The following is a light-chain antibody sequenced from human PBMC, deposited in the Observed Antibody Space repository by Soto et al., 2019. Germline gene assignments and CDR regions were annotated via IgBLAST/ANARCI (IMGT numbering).Light chain of an antibody. V-gene: IGKV1-39*01. CDR3: QQSYSRMT. Sequence: IKMNQSPSSLSASVGDGVTITCRASQSISSYVSWYQQKPGKAPKLLIYAASRLESGVPSRFSGSRSGTDFTLTISSLQPEDFATYYCQQSYSRMTFGQGSKVDIK. J-gene: IGKJ1*01. CDR1: QSISSY. CDR2: AAS.